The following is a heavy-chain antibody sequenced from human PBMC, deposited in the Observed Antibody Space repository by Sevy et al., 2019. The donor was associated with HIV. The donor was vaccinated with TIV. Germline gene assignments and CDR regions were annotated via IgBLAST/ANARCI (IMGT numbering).Heavy chain of an antibody. V-gene: IGHV3-53*01. J-gene: IGHJ1*01. Sequence: GGSLRLSCAASGFTVSSNYMSWVHQAPGKGLEWVSVIYSGGSTYYADSVKARFTIPRDNSTNKLYLQMNSLRAEKTAVYYCASIDYYDSSGYSPFQHWGQGTLVTVSS. CDR2: IYSGGST. CDR3: ASIDYYDSSGYSPFQH. D-gene: IGHD3-22*01. CDR1: GFTVSSNY.